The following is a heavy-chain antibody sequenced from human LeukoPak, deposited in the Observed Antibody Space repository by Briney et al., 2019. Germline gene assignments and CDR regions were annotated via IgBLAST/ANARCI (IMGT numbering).Heavy chain of an antibody. CDR1: GGSISPYY. CDR3: ARHSYNYYGLDV. J-gene: IGHJ6*02. Sequence: SETLTLTCTVSGGSISPYYWSWIRQPPGKGLEWIGYIYYSGTTNYNPSLKSRVTMSVDTSNNHLSLRLTSVTAADTALYYCARHSYNYYGLDVWGQGTTIIVSS. CDR2: IYYSGTT. V-gene: IGHV4-59*08.